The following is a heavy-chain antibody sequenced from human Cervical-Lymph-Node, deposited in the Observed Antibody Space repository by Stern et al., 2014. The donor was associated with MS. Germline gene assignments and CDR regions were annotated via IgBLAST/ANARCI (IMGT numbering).Heavy chain of an antibody. Sequence: EVQLVESGGGLVQPGGSLRLSCAVSGLTVSNNYLNWVRQAPGKGLEWVSLIYSGGTTSYADSVKGRFTISRDNSKNTLYLQMNSLRVDDTAVYYCATSPSRGEWGQGTLVTVSS. D-gene: IGHD3-16*01. CDR3: ATSPSRGE. J-gene: IGHJ4*02. CDR2: IYSGGTT. V-gene: IGHV3-66*01. CDR1: GLTVSNNY.